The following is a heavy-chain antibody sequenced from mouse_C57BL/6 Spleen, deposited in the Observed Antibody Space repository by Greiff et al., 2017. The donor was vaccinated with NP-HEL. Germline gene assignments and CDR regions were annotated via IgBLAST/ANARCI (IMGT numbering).Heavy chain of an antibody. J-gene: IGHJ4*01. V-gene: IGHV1-80*01. CDR3: ARGDYYGSTFYYAMDY. Sequence: QVQLQQSGAELVKPGASVKISCKASGYAFSSYWMHWVKQRPGQGLEWIGQIYPGDGDTNYIGKFKGKATLTADKSSSPAYMQLSSLTSEDSAVYVCARGDYYGSTFYYAMDYWGQGTSVTVSS. D-gene: IGHD1-1*01. CDR2: IYPGDGDT. CDR1: GYAFSSYW.